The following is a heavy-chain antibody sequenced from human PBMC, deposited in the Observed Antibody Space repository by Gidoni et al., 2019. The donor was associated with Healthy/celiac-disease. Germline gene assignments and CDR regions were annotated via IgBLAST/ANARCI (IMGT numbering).Heavy chain of an antibody. CDR3: ARVGAPHYDFWSGYPY. D-gene: IGHD3-3*01. CDR2: IIPIFGTA. J-gene: IGHJ4*02. CDR1: GGTFSRHA. Sequence: QVQLVQSGAEVKKPGSSVKVSCKASGGTFSRHAISWVRQAPGQGLEWMGGIIPIFGTANYAQKFQGRVTITADESTSTAYMELSSLRSEDTAVYYCARVGAPHYDFWSGYPYWGQGTLVTVSS. V-gene: IGHV1-69*01.